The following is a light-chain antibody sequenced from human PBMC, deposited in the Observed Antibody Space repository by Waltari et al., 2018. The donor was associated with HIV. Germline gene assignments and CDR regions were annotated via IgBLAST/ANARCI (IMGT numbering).Light chain of an antibody. CDR2: RDA. V-gene: IGLV3-9*01. J-gene: IGLJ1*01. CDR3: QVWDRSTVI. CDR1: NIRLKN. Sequence: YQLTQALSVSVAPGQTATVTCRGDNIRLKNVRWHQQTPGQAPRLVMFRDADRPTGIPERFSGTNWGNTATLIINRAQAGDEADYYCQVWDRSTVIFGSGTKVTVL.